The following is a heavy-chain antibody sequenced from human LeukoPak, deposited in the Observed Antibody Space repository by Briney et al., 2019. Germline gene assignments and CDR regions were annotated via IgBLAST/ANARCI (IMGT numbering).Heavy chain of an antibody. CDR1: GGSFSGYY. D-gene: IGHD2-8*01. CDR3: ARGSCTNGVCYSSSNWFDP. Sequence: SETLTLTCAVYGGSFSGYYWSWIRQPPGKGLEWIGEINHSGSTNYNPSLKSRVTISVDTSKNQFSLKLSSVTAADTAVYYCARGSCTNGVCYSSSNWFDPWGQGTLVTVSS. V-gene: IGHV4-34*01. CDR2: INHSGST. J-gene: IGHJ5*02.